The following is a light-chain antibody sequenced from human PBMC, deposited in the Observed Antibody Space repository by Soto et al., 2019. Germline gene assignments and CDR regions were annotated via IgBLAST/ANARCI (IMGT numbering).Light chain of an antibody. V-gene: IGKV3-20*01. CDR2: GAS. CDR1: QSVSSSY. J-gene: IGKJ4*01. Sequence: EIVLTQSPGTLSLSPGERATLSCRASQSVSSSYLAWYQQKPGQAPRLLIYGASSRATGIPDRFSGSGAGTDCTLKISRLEPEDFAVYYCQQYGSSPLTFGGWTKVEIK. CDR3: QQYGSSPLT.